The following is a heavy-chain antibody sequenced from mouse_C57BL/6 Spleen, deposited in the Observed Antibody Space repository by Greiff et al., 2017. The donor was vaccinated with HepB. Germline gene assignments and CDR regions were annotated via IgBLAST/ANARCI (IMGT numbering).Heavy chain of an antibody. CDR3: ARSIATVVANYFDY. J-gene: IGHJ2*01. Sequence: QVQLQQPGAELVKPGASVKLSCKASGYTFTSYWMHWVKQRPGQGLEWIGMIHPNSGSTNYNEKFKSKATLTVDKSSSTAYMQLSSLTSEASAVYYCARSIATVVANYFDYWGQGTTLTVSS. CDR2: IHPNSGST. CDR1: GYTFTSYW. V-gene: IGHV1-64*01. D-gene: IGHD1-1*01.